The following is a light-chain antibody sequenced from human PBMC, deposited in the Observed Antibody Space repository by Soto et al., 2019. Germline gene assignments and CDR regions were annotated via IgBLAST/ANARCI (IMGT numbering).Light chain of an antibody. Sequence: QSALTQPRSVSGSPGQSVTISCTGTSSDVGGYNYVSWYQQHPGKAPKLMIYDVSKRPSGVPDRFSGSKSGNTASLTISELQAEDEADYYCCSYAGSYTLFVFGTGTKLTVL. CDR2: DVS. CDR1: SSDVGGYNY. J-gene: IGLJ1*01. V-gene: IGLV2-11*01. CDR3: CSYAGSYTLFV.